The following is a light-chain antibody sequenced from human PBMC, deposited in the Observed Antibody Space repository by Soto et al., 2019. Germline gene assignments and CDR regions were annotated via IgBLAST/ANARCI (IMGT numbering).Light chain of an antibody. J-gene: IGKJ1*01. CDR3: QQYGSSPWT. V-gene: IGKV3-20*01. CDR1: QSVSSSY. Sequence: EIVFTQSPATLSVSPGERATPSCRASQSVSSSYLAWYQQKPGQAPRLLIYGASSRATGIPDRFSGSGSGTDFTLTISRLEPEDFAVYYCQQYGSSPWTFGQGTKVDIK. CDR2: GAS.